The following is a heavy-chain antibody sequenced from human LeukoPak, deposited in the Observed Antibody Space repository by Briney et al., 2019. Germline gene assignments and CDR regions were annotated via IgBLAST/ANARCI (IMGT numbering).Heavy chain of an antibody. D-gene: IGHD6-13*01. CDR2: ISGSGGST. CDR3: AKGGYSSSWSYFDY. J-gene: IGHJ4*02. Sequence: QPGGSLRLSCAASGFTFSSYAMSWVRQAPGKGLEWVSAISGSGGSTYYADSVKGRFTISRDNSKNALYLHMSSLRAEDTAVYYCAKGGYSSSWSYFDYWGQGTLVTVSS. CDR1: GFTFSSYA. V-gene: IGHV3-23*01.